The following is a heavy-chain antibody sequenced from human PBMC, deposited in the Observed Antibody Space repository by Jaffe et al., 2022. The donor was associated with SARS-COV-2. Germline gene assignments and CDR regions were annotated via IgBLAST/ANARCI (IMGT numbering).Heavy chain of an antibody. D-gene: IGHD4-4*01. CDR2: ISGSGGNT. V-gene: IGHV3-23*01. CDR3: AKEMTTNNAVYFDY. Sequence: EVQLLESGGGLVQPGGSLRLSCAASGFTFSSYAITWVRQAPGKGLEWVSAISGSGGNTYYADSVKGRFTIARDNSKNTLYLQMNSLRAEDTAIYYCAKEMTTNNAVYFDYWGQGTLVTVSS. J-gene: IGHJ4*02. CDR1: GFTFSSYA.